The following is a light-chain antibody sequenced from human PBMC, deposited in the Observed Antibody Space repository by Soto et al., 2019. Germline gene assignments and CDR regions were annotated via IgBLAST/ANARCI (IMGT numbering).Light chain of an antibody. J-gene: IGKJ2*01. CDR1: QSLSNVF. CDR2: GAS. Sequence: DIVLTQSPGTLSFSPGEGATLSCRASQSLSNVFLAWYQQKPDQAPRLLIYGASRRATGIPDGFSGSGSGTDLTLTISTLEPEDFAVYFCHQYATSPYTFGRGTKLEIK. V-gene: IGKV3-20*01. CDR3: HQYATSPYT.